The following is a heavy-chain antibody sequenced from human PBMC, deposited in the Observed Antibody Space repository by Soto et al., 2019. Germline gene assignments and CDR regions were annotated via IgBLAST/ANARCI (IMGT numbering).Heavy chain of an antibody. D-gene: IGHD3-10*01. J-gene: IGHJ2*01. V-gene: IGHV3-53*01. CDR2: IYSGGST. CDR1: GFTVSTNY. Sequence: GGSLRLSCAASGFTVSTNYMSWVRQAPGKGLEWVSVIYSGGSTYYADSVKGRFTISRDNSKNTLYLQMNSLRAEDTAVYYCARAGKATGWYFDLWGRGTLVTVSS. CDR3: ARAGKATGWYFDL.